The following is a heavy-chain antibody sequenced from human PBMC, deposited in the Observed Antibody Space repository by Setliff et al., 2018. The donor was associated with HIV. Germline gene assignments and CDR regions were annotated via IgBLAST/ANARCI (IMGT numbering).Heavy chain of an antibody. V-gene: IGHV4-4*02. CDR2: IYHSGST. CDR1: GDSISRNYW. CDR3: AQESPTTGYYYYMDV. J-gene: IGHJ6*03. Sequence: SETLSLTCAVSGDSISRNYWWSWVRQHPGKGLEWIGKIYHSGSTNFNPSLQSRVTISVDKSKNQFSLHLTSVTAADTGVYYCAQESPTTGYYYYMDVWGKGTTVTVSS.